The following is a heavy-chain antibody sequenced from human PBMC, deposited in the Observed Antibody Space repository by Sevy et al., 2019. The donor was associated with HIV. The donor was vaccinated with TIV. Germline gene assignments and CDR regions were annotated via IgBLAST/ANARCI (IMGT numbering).Heavy chain of an antibody. D-gene: IGHD1-7*01. CDR2: ISSSGSTI. V-gene: IGHV3-48*03. CDR1: GFTFSSYE. CDR3: AREVYNWNYPKDRWFDP. J-gene: IGHJ5*02. Sequence: GGSLRLSCAASGFTFSSYEMNWVRQAPGKGLEWVSYISSSGSTIYYADSVKGRFTISRDNAKNSLYLQMNSLRAEDTAVYYCAREVYNWNYPKDRWFDPWGQGTLVTVSS.